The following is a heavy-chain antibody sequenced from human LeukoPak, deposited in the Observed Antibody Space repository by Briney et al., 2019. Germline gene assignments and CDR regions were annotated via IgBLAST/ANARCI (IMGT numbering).Heavy chain of an antibody. CDR1: GYTFTSYY. V-gene: IGHV1-46*01. J-gene: IGHJ3*02. D-gene: IGHD4-17*01. CDR3: ASGDRMSTVTHGGLDAFDI. CDR2: INPSGGST. Sequence: ASVKVSCKASGYTFTSYYMHWVRQAPGQGLEWMGLINPSGGSTSYAQKFHGRVTMTRDTSTSTVYMELNSLRSEDTAVYYCASGDRMSTVTHGGLDAFDIWGQGTMVTVSS.